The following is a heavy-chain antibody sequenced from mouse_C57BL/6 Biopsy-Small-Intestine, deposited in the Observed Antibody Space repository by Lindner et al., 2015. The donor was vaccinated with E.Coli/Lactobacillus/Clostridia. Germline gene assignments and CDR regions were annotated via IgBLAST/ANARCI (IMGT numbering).Heavy chain of an antibody. Sequence: VQLQESGAELVKPGASVKISCKASGYAFSSYWMNWVKQGPGKGLEWIGQIYPGDGDTNYNGKFKGKATLTADKSSSTAYMQLSSLTSEDSAVYFCARSSRDGKALFAYWGQGTLVTVSA. CDR2: IYPGDGDT. V-gene: IGHV1-80*01. CDR1: GYAFSSYW. CDR3: ARSSRDGKALFAY. J-gene: IGHJ3*01. D-gene: IGHD3-1*01.